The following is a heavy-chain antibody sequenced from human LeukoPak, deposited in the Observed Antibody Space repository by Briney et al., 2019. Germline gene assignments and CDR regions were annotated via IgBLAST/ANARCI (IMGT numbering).Heavy chain of an antibody. Sequence: PGGSLRLSCAASGFTFSSYSMNWVRQAPGKGLEWVSYISSSSSTIYYADSVKGRFTISRDNAKNSLYLQMNSLRAEDTAVYYCARGSLVVVAPPDGYWGQGTLVTVSS. J-gene: IGHJ4*02. CDR2: ISSSSSTI. CDR1: GFTFSSYS. D-gene: IGHD2-15*01. V-gene: IGHV3-48*04. CDR3: ARGSLVVVAPPDGY.